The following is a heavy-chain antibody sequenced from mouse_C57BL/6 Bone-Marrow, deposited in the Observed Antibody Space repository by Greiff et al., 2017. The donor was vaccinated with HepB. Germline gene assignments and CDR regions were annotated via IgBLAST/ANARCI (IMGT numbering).Heavy chain of an antibody. CDR1: GYTFTSYW. D-gene: IGHD2-2*01. J-gene: IGHJ4*01. V-gene: IGHV1-72*01. CDR3: ERDLNYGYGNYYAMDY. Sequence: QVQLQQPGAELVKPGASVKLSCKASGYTFTSYWMHWVKQRPGRGLEWIGRIDPNSGGTKYNEKFKSKATLTVDKPSSTAYMQLSSLTSEDSAVYYCERDLNYGYGNYYAMDYWGQGTSVTVSS. CDR2: IDPNSGGT.